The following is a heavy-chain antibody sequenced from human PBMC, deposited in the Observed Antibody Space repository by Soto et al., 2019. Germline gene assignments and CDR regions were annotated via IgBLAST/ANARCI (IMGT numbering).Heavy chain of an antibody. Sequence: GGSLRLSCAASGFTFINYAMSLVRQAPGKGLEWVSIISGSGGSTYYPDSVKGRFTISRDNSKNTLYLQMNSLRADDTAVYYCAKLPAAQSYFDFWGQGTLVTVSS. CDR2: ISGSGGST. CDR3: AKLPAAQSYFDF. D-gene: IGHD2-2*01. V-gene: IGHV3-23*01. J-gene: IGHJ4*02. CDR1: GFTFINYA.